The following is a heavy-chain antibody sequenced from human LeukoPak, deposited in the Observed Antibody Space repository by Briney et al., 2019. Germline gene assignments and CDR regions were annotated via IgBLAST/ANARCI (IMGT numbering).Heavy chain of an antibody. Sequence: GGSLRLSCAASGFMFSRSDIHWVRQAPGKGLEWVAVIWHDRSDTYGSNKYYADSVKGRFTISRDNSKNTVYLQMNSLRVEDTAEYYCAKDGNCGGDCYGWFDPWDQGALVTVSS. CDR2: IWHDRSDTYGSNK. J-gene: IGHJ5*02. D-gene: IGHD2-21*02. CDR1: GFMFSRSD. CDR3: AKDGNCGGDCYGWFDP. V-gene: IGHV3-33*06.